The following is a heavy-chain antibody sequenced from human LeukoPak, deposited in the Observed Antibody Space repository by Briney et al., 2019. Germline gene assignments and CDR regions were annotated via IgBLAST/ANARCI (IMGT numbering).Heavy chain of an antibody. J-gene: IGHJ5*02. CDR3: ARDIGDSSGPRRYNWFDP. CDR2: IIPILGIA. D-gene: IGHD3-22*01. V-gene: IGHV1-69*04. CDR1: GYTFTSYY. Sequence: SVKVSCKASGYTFTSYYMHWVRQAPGQGLEWMGRIIPILGIANYAQKFQGRVTITADKSTSTAYMELSSLRSEDTAVYYCARDIGDSSGPRRYNWFDPWGQGTLVTVSS.